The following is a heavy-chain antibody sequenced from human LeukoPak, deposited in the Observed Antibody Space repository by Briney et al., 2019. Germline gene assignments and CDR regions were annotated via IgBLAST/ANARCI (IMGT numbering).Heavy chain of an antibody. Sequence: PGGSLRLSCVASEFAFFSYGMQWVRQAPGKGLVWVSRIFTDGSTTSYADSVKGRFTISRDNAKNTLYLEMKSLRVEDTAVYYCARELPREVTLDYWGQGTLVTVSP. J-gene: IGHJ4*01. CDR3: ARELPREVTLDY. D-gene: IGHD2-21*02. CDR1: EFAFFSYG. V-gene: IGHV3-74*01. CDR2: IFTDGSTT.